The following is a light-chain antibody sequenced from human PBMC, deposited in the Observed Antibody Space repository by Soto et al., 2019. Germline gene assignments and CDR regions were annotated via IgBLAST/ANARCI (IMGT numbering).Light chain of an antibody. CDR1: QGISTY. V-gene: IGKV1-9*01. CDR3: QQVNTYT. CDR2: AAS. Sequence: DIQLTQSPSFLSASVGDRVTITCRAGQGISTYLAWYQQKPGKAPSLLIYAASTLQSGVPSRFSGSGSGTEFTLTISSLQPEDFATYYCQQVNTYTFGPGTKVNIK. J-gene: IGKJ3*01.